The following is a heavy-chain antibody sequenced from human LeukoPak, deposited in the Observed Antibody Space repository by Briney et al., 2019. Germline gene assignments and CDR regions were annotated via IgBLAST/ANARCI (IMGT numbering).Heavy chain of an antibody. D-gene: IGHD1-26*01. Sequence: PGGSLRLSCAASGFTFSNSSMNWVRQAPGEGLEWVSSISSSSDYIYDADSVKGRFTISRDNSKNTLYLQMNSLRAEDTAVYYCAKENSGSFSPFPSYFDYWGQGTLVTVSS. CDR2: ISSSSDYI. J-gene: IGHJ4*02. V-gene: IGHV3-21*04. CDR3: AKENSGSFSPFPSYFDY. CDR1: GFTFSNSS.